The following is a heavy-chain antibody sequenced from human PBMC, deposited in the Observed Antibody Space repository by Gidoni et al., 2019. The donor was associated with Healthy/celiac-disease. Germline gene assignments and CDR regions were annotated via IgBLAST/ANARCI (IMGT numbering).Heavy chain of an antibody. Sequence: EVQLVESGGGLVQPGGSLRLSCAASGFPFSSYSMNWVRQAPGKGLEWVSYSSRSSSTIYYADSVKGRFTISRDNAKNSLYLQMNSRRAEDTAVYYCAREASIAARSYYYYGMDVWGQGTTVTVSS. D-gene: IGHD6-6*01. CDR3: AREASIAARSYYYYGMDV. J-gene: IGHJ6*02. CDR1: GFPFSSYS. V-gene: IGHV3-48*01. CDR2: SSRSSSTI.